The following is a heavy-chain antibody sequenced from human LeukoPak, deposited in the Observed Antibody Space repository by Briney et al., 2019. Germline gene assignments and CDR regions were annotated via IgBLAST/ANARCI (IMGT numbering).Heavy chain of an antibody. Sequence: PGGTLRLSCAASGFTFSSYGMSWVRQAPGKGLEWVGRIRSKANSYATAYAASVKGRFTISRDDSKNTAYLQMNSLKTEDTAVYYCAKDRRGTAVSDAGSYLLGVDAFDIWGQGTMVTVSS. CDR1: GFTFSSYG. CDR2: IRSKANSYAT. D-gene: IGHD1-26*01. CDR3: AKDRRGTAVSDAGSYLLGVDAFDI. V-gene: IGHV3-73*01. J-gene: IGHJ3*02.